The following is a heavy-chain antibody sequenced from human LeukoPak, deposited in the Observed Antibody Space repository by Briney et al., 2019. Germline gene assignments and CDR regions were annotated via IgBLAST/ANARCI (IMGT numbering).Heavy chain of an antibody. CDR1: GGSFSGYY. Sequence: SETLPLTCAVYGGSFSGYYWSWIRQPPGKGLEWIGEINHSGSTNYNPSLKSRVTISVDTSKNQFSLKLSSVTAADTAAYYCARERGPSSIAARPRWFDPWGQGTLVTVSS. CDR3: ARERGPSSIAARPRWFDP. J-gene: IGHJ5*02. CDR2: INHSGST. V-gene: IGHV4-34*01. D-gene: IGHD6-6*01.